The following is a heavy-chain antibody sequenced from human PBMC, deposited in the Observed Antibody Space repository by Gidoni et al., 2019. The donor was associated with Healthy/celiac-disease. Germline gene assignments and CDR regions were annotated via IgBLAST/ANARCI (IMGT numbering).Heavy chain of an antibody. CDR2: IYTSGGT. CDR1: GGSISRYY. CDR3: ARVFFGIHDY. J-gene: IGHJ4*02. Sequence: QVQLQESGPGLVKPSETLSLTCTVSGGSISRYYGRWIRPPAGKGLEWIGRIYTSGGTNYNPSLKSRVTMSVDTSKNQFSLKLSSVTAADTAVYYCARVFFGIHDYWGQGTLVTVSS. D-gene: IGHD3-3*01. V-gene: IGHV4-4*07.